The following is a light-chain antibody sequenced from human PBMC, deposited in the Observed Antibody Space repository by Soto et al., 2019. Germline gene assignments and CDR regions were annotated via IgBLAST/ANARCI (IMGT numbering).Light chain of an antibody. J-gene: IGLJ2*01. CDR1: SSDVGGYTY. V-gene: IGLV2-14*01. Sequence: QSALTQPASVSGSPGQSITISCTGTSSDVGGYTYVSWYQQHPGKAPKLMIFEVSNRPSGVSNRFSGSKSGNTASLTISGLQAEDEADYYCSSYTSSSTLVFGRGTQLTVL. CDR3: SSYTSSSTLV. CDR2: EVS.